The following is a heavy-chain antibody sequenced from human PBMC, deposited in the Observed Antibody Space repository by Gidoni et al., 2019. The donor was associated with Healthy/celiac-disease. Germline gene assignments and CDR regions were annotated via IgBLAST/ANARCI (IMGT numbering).Heavy chain of an antibody. CDR2: IYSGGST. Sequence: EVQLVESGGGLVQPGGSLRLSCTASGCTVSSNYMSWVRQAPGKGLEWVSVIYSGGSTYYAYSVKGRFTISRDNSKNTLYLQMNSLRAEDTAVYYCARDLNYGGNSNWGQGTLVTVSS. CDR3: ARDLNYGGNSN. CDR1: GCTVSSNY. J-gene: IGHJ4*02. V-gene: IGHV3-66*01. D-gene: IGHD4-17*01.